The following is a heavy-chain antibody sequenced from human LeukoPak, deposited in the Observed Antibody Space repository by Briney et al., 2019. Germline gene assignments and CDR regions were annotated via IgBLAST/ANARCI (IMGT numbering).Heavy chain of an antibody. V-gene: IGHV1-46*01. CDR2: IRPSGST. Sequence: GASVKVSYKASGYTFTSYYIHWVRQAPGQGLEYMGIIRPSGSTAYAQKFQGRVTMTRDTSTSAVYMELSSLRSEDTAVYYCAREGPETYNFDFWGQGTQVTVSS. J-gene: IGHJ4*02. CDR1: GYTFTSYY. CDR3: AREGPETYNFDF. D-gene: IGHD5-18*01.